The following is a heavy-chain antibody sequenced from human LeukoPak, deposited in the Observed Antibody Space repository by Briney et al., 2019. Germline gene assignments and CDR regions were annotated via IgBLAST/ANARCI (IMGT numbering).Heavy chain of an antibody. CDR1: GGSFSGYY. CDR2: INHSGST. Sequence: SETLSLTCAVYGGSFSGYYWSWIRQPPGKGLKWIGEINHSGSTNYNPSLKSRVTISVDTSKNQFSLKLSSVTAADTAVYYCARGPDVLLWFEEFIPYYFDYWGQGTLVTVSS. V-gene: IGHV4-34*01. J-gene: IGHJ4*02. CDR3: ARGPDVLLWFEEFIPYYFDY. D-gene: IGHD3-10*01.